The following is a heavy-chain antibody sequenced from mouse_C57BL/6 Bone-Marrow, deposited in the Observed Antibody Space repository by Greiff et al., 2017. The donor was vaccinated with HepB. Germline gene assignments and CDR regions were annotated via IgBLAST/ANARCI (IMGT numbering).Heavy chain of an antibody. CDR1: GYTFTDYN. D-gene: IGHD2-4*01. CDR2: INPNNGGT. J-gene: IGHJ3*01. CDR3: AREDYDGGWFAY. V-gene: IGHV1-18*01. Sequence: EVQLQQPGAELVKPGASVKIPCKASGYTFTDYNMDWVKQSHGKSLEWIGDINPNNGGTIYNQKFKGKATLTVDKSSSTAYMELRSLTSEDTAVYYCAREDYDGGWFAYWGQGTLVTVSA.